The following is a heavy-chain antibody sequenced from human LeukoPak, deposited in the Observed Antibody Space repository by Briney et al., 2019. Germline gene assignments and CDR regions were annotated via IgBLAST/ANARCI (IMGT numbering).Heavy chain of an antibody. J-gene: IGHJ6*02. CDR3: ARDDSRDGSNYNYYGTDA. D-gene: IGHD5-24*01. V-gene: IGHV4-59*01. CDR1: GGSISGYY. CDR2: IYYTGSA. Sequence: SETLSLTCTVSGGSISGYYWTWIRQPPEKGLEWIGFIYYTGSASYNPSLKSRVTISVDTSKNQFSLHLSSVTAADTAVYYCARDDSRDGSNYNYYGTDAWGQGTTVTVSS.